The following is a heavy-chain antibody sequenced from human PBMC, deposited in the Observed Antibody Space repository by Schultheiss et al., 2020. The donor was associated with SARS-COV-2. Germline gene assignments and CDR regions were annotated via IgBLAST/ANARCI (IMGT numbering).Heavy chain of an antibody. CDR1: GFTFSNAW. J-gene: IGHJ4*02. D-gene: IGHD3-3*01. CDR2: IYSGGST. Sequence: GESLKISCAASGFTFSNAWMSWVRQAPGKGLEWVSVIYSGGSTYYADSVKGRFTISRDNSKNTLYLQMNSLRAEDTAVYYCARAVTIFGVVTNPTYFDYWGQGTLVTVSS. CDR3: ARAVTIFGVVTNPTYFDY. V-gene: IGHV3-66*01.